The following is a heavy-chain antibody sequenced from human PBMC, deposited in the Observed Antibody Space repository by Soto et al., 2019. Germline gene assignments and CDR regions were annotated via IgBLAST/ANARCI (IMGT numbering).Heavy chain of an antibody. CDR1: GFTFTSSA. V-gene: IGHV1-58*01. J-gene: IGHJ6*02. Sequence: ASVKVSCKASGFTFTSSAVQWVRQARGQRLEWIGWIVVGSGNTNYAQKFQERVTITRDMSTSTAYMELSSLRSEDTAVYYCAADWDYDILTGLADGMDVWGQGTTVTVSS. D-gene: IGHD3-9*01. CDR3: AADWDYDILTGLADGMDV. CDR2: IVVGSGNT.